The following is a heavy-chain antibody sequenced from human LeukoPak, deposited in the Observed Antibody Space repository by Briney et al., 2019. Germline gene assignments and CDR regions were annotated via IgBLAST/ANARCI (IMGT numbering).Heavy chain of an antibody. Sequence: ASVKVSCKASGYTFTGYYMHWVRQAPGEGLEWMGWINPNSGGTNYAQNFQGRVTMTRDTSISTAYMELSRLRSDDTAVYYCARDLGAHWNTLFLAYYFDYWGQGTLVTVSS. D-gene: IGHD1/OR15-1a*01. J-gene: IGHJ4*02. CDR2: INPNSGGT. CDR3: ARDLGAHWNTLFLAYYFDY. V-gene: IGHV1-2*02. CDR1: GYTFTGYY.